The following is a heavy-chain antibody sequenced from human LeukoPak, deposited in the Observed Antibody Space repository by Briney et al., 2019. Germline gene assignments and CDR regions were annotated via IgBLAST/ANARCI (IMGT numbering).Heavy chain of an antibody. V-gene: IGHV4-39*01. J-gene: IGHJ4*02. CDR3: ARQGSDYDILTGYYSFDS. D-gene: IGHD3-9*01. CDR2: ISYSGST. Sequence: SETLSLTCTVSGGSINSSSYYWGWIRQPPGKGLEWIGTISYSGSTYYNSSLKSRVTISVDTSETHFSLKLTSITAADTAVYYCARQGSDYDILTGYYSFDSWGQGTLVTVSS. CDR1: GGSINSSSYY.